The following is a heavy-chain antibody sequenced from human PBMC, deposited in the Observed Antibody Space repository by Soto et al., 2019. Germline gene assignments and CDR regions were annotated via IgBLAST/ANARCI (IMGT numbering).Heavy chain of an antibody. J-gene: IGHJ4*02. CDR1: GFTFSSYA. V-gene: IGHV3-23*01. Sequence: EVQLLESGGGLVQPGGSLRLSCAASGFTFSSYAMSWVRQAPGKGLEWVSAISGSGGSTYYADSVKGRFTISRDNSKNTLYLQMNSLRAEDTAVYYCAKDASSPFRSVVVVAATQGGVDYWGQGTLVTVSS. CDR2: ISGSGGST. CDR3: AKDASSPFRSVVVVAATQGGVDY. D-gene: IGHD2-15*01.